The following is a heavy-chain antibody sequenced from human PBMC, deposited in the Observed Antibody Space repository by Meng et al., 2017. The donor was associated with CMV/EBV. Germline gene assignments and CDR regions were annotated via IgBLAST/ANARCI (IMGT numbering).Heavy chain of an antibody. CDR2: ISYDGSNK. Sequence: QVHLVEAGGGVVQPGRSLRLSCAASGFTFSSYAMHWVRQAPGKGLEWVAVISYDGSNKYYADSVKGRFTISRDNSKNTLYLQMNSLRAEDTAVYYCAREDACYWGQGTLVTVSS. CDR1: GFTFSSYA. CDR3: AREDACY. V-gene: IGHV3-30-3*01. J-gene: IGHJ4*02.